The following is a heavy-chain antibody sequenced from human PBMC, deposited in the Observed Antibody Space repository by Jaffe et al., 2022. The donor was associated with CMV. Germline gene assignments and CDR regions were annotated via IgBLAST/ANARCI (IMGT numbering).Heavy chain of an antibody. CDR3: ARGGASPGTVTDYYYYYYGMDV. D-gene: IGHD4-17*01. CDR1: GYTFTGYY. CDR2: INPNSGGT. V-gene: IGHV1-2*02. Sequence: QVQLVQSGAEVKKPGASVKVSCKASGYTFTGYYMHWVRQAPGQGLEWMGWINPNSGGTNYAQKFQGRVTMTRDTSISTAYMELSRLRSDDTAVYYCARGGASPGTVTDYYYYYYGMDVWGQGTTVTVSS. J-gene: IGHJ6*02.